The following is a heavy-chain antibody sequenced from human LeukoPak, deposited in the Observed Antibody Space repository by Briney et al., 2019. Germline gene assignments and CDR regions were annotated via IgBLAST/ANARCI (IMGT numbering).Heavy chain of an antibody. J-gene: IGHJ4*02. CDR1: GYTFTSYA. CDR3: ARPSGELFPEYYFDY. V-gene: IGHV1-3*01. CDR2: INAGNGNT. D-gene: IGHD3-10*01. Sequence: ASVKVSCKASGYTFTSYAMHWVHQAPGQRLEWIGWINAGNGNTKYSQKFQGRVTITRDTSASTAYMELSSLRSEDTAVYYCARPSGELFPEYYFDYWGQGTLVTVSS.